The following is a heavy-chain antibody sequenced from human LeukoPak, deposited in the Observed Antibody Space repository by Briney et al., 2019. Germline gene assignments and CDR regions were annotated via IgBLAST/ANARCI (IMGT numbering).Heavy chain of an antibody. CDR3: ARVGKDSSGSFYYFDY. CDR1: GGSISSSSYY. D-gene: IGHD3-22*01. V-gene: IGHV4-39*07. J-gene: IGHJ4*02. CDR2: IYYSGST. Sequence: SETLSLTCTVSGGSISSSSYYWGWIRQPPGKGLEWIGSIYYSGSTYYNPSLKSRVTISVDTSKNQFSLKLSSVTAADTAVYYCARVGKDSSGSFYYFDYWGQGTLVTASS.